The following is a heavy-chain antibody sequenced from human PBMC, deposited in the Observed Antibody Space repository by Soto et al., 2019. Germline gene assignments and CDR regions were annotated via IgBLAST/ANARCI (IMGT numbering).Heavy chain of an antibody. Sequence: PSETLSLTCTVSGGSVSSAAYYWSWIRQHPGKGLEWIGYIYHTGNTYYNPSLKSRFTISVDTSQNQFSLTLSSVTAADTAVYYCARVGISRSDAFDIWGQGTMVTVSS. D-gene: IGHD3-3*02. J-gene: IGHJ3*02. CDR2: IYHTGNT. CDR3: ARVGISRSDAFDI. CDR1: GGSVSSAAYY. V-gene: IGHV4-31*03.